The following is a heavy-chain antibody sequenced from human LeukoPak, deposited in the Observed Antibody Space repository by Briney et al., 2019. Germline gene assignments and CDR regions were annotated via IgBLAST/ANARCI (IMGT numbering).Heavy chain of an antibody. J-gene: IGHJ5*02. Sequence: GGSLRLSCAASRFTFSSFDMNWVRQAPGKGLEWVSSISTSGRYIYYRDSVKGRFTISRDDAKNSLYLQMNSLRVEDTAVYYCARADCSGSTCYLRRSWFDPWGQGTLVTVSS. CDR1: RFTFSSFD. CDR3: ARADCSGSTCYLRRSWFDP. CDR2: ISTSGRYI. D-gene: IGHD2-2*01. V-gene: IGHV3-21*01.